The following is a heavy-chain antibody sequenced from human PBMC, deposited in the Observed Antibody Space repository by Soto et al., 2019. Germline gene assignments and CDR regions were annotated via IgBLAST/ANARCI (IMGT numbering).Heavy chain of an antibody. V-gene: IGHV4-61*01. CDR1: GGSVSSGSYY. CDR3: ARDVVPVGHAFDI. D-gene: IGHD2-21*01. Sequence: NPSETLSLTCTVSGGSVSSGSYYWSWIRQPPGKRLEWIGYIYYSGSTNYNPSLKSRVTISVDTSKNQFSLKLSSVTAADTAVYYCARDVVPVGHAFDIWGQGTMVTVSS. J-gene: IGHJ3*02. CDR2: IYYSGST.